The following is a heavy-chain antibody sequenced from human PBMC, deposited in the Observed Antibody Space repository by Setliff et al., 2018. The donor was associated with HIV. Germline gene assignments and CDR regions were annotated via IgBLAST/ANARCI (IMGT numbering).Heavy chain of an antibody. Sequence: SETLSLTCAVYGGSFTSYYWSWIRQPPGKGLEWIGYIYYSGSTNYNPSLKSRVTISVDTSKIQLSLKLSSVTAADTAVYYCASELAYCGADCSMGYWGQGTLVTVSS. CDR2: IYYSGST. J-gene: IGHJ4*02. CDR1: GGSFTSYY. V-gene: IGHV4-59*08. CDR3: ASELAYCGADCSMGY. D-gene: IGHD2-21*02.